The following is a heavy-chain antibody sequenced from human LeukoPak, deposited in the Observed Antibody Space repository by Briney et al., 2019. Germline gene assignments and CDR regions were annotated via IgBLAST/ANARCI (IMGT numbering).Heavy chain of an antibody. V-gene: IGHV4-59*01. Sequence: KTSETLSLTCAVSGGSISSYYWSWIRQPPGKGLEWIGFFYYSGSTNYNPSPKSRVTISVDTSKNHFSLKLSSVTAADTAVYYCARGPGGYSYGYYFDYWGQGTLVTVSS. CDR3: ARGPGGYSYGYYFDY. CDR2: FYYSGST. CDR1: GGSISSYY. J-gene: IGHJ4*02. D-gene: IGHD5-18*01.